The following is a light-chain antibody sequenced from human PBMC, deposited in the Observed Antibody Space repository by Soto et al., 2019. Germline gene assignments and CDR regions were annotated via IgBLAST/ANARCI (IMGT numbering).Light chain of an antibody. CDR3: NSYTSKSTGV. J-gene: IGLJ1*01. V-gene: IGLV2-14*01. CDR1: SSDVGGYNY. Sequence: QSALTQPASVSGSPGQSITISCTGTSSDVGGYNYVSWYQQHPGKAPKLIIYELINRPSGVSIRFSGSKSGNTASLTISRLQAEDEADYYCNSYTSKSTGVFGTGTKLTVL. CDR2: ELI.